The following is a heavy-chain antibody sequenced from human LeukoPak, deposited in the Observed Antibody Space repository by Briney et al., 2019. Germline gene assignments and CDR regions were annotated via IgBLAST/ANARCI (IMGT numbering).Heavy chain of an antibody. CDR1: GYTFTSYG. Sequence: ASVKVSCKASGYTFTSYGISWVRQAPGQGLEWMGWISVYNGNTNYAQKLQGRVTMTTDTSTSTAYMELRSLRSDDTAVYYCARSSYYGSGRRLYYFDYWGQGTLVTVSS. D-gene: IGHD3-10*01. CDR3: ARSSYYGSGRRLYYFDY. CDR2: ISVYNGNT. V-gene: IGHV1-18*01. J-gene: IGHJ4*02.